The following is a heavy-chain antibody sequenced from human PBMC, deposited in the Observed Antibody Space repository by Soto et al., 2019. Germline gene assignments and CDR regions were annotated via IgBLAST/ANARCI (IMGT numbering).Heavy chain of an antibody. CDR1: GFTFSTYG. J-gene: IGHJ6*02. Sequence: QVQLVESGGGVDQPGRSLRLSCAASGFTFSTYGMHWVRQAPGKGLVWVAVISYDGSNKYYADSVKGRFTISRDNSKNTLYLQMNSLRPEDTAVYYCAKDLLRPGRAYGMDVWGQGTTVTVSS. CDR3: AKDLLRPGRAYGMDV. CDR2: ISYDGSNK. D-gene: IGHD6-25*01. V-gene: IGHV3-30*18.